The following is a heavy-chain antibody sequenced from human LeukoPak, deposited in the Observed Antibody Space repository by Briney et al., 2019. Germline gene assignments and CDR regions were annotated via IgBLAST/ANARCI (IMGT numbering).Heavy chain of an antibody. J-gene: IGHJ1*01. D-gene: IGHD3-3*01. Sequence: SETLSLTCTVSGGSISSNGYYWGWIRQPPGKGLEWIGSFYYTGSTFYSPSLKSRVTISVDTSKNQFSLKLSSVTAADTAVYYCAKDRFFAFQHWGQGTLVTVSS. CDR3: AKDRFFAFQH. CDR2: FYYTGST. V-gene: IGHV4-39*02. CDR1: GGSISSNGYY.